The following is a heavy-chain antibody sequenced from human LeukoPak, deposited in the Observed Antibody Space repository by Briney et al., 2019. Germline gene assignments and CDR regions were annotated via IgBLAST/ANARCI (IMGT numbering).Heavy chain of an antibody. CDR2: ISGSGGNT. CDR1: GFSFSSYA. V-gene: IGHV3-23*01. D-gene: IGHD3-3*01. J-gene: IGHJ6*02. Sequence: GGSLRLSCVGSGFSFSSYAMSWVRQAPGKGREWVSGISGSGGNTYYADSIKGRFTISRDNSKNTLYLQMNSLRAEDTAVYYCAKRYDFWSGSFNYYNMDVWGQGTTVTVSS. CDR3: AKRYDFWSGSFNYYNMDV.